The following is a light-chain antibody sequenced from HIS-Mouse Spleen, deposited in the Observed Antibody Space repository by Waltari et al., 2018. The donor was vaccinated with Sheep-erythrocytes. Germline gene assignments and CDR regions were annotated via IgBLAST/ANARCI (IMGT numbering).Light chain of an antibody. V-gene: IGLV2-23*03. CDR3: CSYAGSSTFHVV. Sequence: QSALTQPASVSGSPGQSITISCTGTSSAVVSYNLASWYQQHPGKAPKLMIYEGSKRPSGVSNRFSGSKSGNTASLTISGLQAEDEADYYCCSYAGSSTFHVVFGGGTKLTVL. J-gene: IGLJ2*01. CDR2: EGS. CDR1: SSAVVSYNL.